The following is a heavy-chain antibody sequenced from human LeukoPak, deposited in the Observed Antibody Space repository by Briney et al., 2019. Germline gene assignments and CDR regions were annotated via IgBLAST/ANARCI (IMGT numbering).Heavy chain of an antibody. CDR2: IYSTGST. V-gene: IGHV4-39*01. CDR1: SGSISNSIYY. D-gene: IGHD2-21*01. Sequence: ASGTLSLTCTVSSGSISNSIYYWDWIRQPPGKGLEWIGSIYSTGSTYYNPSLKSRVTISVDTSKNQFSLKLSSVTAADTAIYYCARRGAAFCGGDCFDPWGQGTLVTVSS. CDR3: ARRGAAFCGGDCFDP. J-gene: IGHJ5*02.